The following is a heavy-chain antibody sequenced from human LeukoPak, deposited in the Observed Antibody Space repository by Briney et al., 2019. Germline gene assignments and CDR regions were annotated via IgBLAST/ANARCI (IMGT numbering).Heavy chain of an antibody. J-gene: IGHJ3*02. D-gene: IGHD4-17*01. CDR2: IWYDGSNE. CDR3: AKDRGYGDYEAFDI. V-gene: IGHV3-33*06. Sequence: GGSLRLSCAASGFTFSNYAMHWVRQAPGKGLEWVAVIWYDGSNEYYADSVKGRLTISRDNSKNTLYLQMNGLRADDTAVYYCAKDRGYGDYEAFDIWGQGTMVTVSS. CDR1: GFTFSNYA.